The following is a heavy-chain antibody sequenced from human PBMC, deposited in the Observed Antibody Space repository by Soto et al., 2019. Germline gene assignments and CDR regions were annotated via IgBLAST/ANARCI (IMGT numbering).Heavy chain of an antibody. CDR3: AKGGYDSSGYYYDDYYFDY. CDR2: ISGSGGST. D-gene: IGHD3-22*01. Sequence: EVQLLESGGGLVQPGGSLRLSCAASGFTFSSYAMSWVRQAPGKGLEWVSAISGSGGSTYYADSVKGRFTISKDNSKNTLYLQMNSLSGEDTAVYYCAKGGYDSSGYYYDDYYFDYWGQGTLVTVSS. V-gene: IGHV3-23*01. J-gene: IGHJ4*02. CDR1: GFTFSSYA.